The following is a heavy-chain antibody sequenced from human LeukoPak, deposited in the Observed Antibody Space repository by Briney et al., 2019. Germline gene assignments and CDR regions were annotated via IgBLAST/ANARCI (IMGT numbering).Heavy chain of an antibody. D-gene: IGHD6-13*01. V-gene: IGHV1-8*01. Sequence: ASAKVSCKASGYTFTSYDINWVRQATGQGLEWMGWMNPNSGNTGYAQKFQGRVTMTRNTSISTAYMELSSLRSEDTAVYYCARGNGIAAAADAFDIWGQGTMVTVSS. CDR1: GYTFTSYD. J-gene: IGHJ3*02. CDR2: MNPNSGNT. CDR3: ARGNGIAAAADAFDI.